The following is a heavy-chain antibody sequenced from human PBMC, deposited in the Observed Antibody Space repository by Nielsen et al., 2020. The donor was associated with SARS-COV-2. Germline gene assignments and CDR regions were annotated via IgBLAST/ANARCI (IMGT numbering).Heavy chain of an antibody. V-gene: IGHV3-30-3*01. CDR3: AKDRHSSSCLDY. D-gene: IGHD6-13*01. CDR1: GFTFSSYA. CDR2: ISYDGSNK. Sequence: GGSLRLSCAASGFTFSSYAMHWVRQAPGKGLEWVAVISYDGSNKYYADSVKGRFTISRDNSKNTLYLQMNSLRAEDTAVYYCAKDRHSSSCLDYWGQGTLVTVSS. J-gene: IGHJ4*02.